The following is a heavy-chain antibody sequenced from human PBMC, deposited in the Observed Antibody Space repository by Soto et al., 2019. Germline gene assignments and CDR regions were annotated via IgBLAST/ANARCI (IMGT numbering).Heavy chain of an antibody. V-gene: IGHV4-39*01. Sequence: QLQLQESGPGLVKPSETLSLTCKVSGGSISNGNYFWGWIRQPPGKGLEWIGSVYYSGITYYNPSLKSRVTISVDTSNNQFSLKLSSVTAADPAMYYCARHYYGSGTPDYWGQGTLVTVSS. D-gene: IGHD3-10*01. CDR3: ARHYYGSGTPDY. CDR2: VYYSGIT. J-gene: IGHJ4*02. CDR1: GGSISNGNYF.